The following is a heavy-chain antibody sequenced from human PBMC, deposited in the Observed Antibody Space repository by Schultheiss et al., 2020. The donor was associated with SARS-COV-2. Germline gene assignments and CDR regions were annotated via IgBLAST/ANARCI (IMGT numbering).Heavy chain of an antibody. CDR2: IYTSGST. V-gene: IGHV4-4*07. CDR3: ATDYKDYGSSWTTK. Sequence: SETLSLTCTVSGGSISSYYWSWIRQPPGKGLEWIGRIYTSGSTNYNPSLKSRVTISVDTSKNQFSLKLSSVTAADTAVYYCATDYKDYGSSWTTKWGQGTLVTVSS. CDR1: GGSISSYY. J-gene: IGHJ4*02. D-gene: IGHD4-17*01.